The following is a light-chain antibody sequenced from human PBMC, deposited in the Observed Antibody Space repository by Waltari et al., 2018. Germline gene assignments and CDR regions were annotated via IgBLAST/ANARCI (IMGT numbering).Light chain of an antibody. CDR1: QAISSY. V-gene: IGKV1-16*01. CDR2: YAS. CDR3: QQYNSAPYS. J-gene: IGKJ2*03. Sequence: DIQMTQSPSSLSASVGDTVTITCRASQAISSYLAWYQQKPGKVPKPLIYYASNLESGVPSMFSGSGSGTEFTLTISSLQPEDFATYYCQQYNSAPYSFGQGTKVEIK.